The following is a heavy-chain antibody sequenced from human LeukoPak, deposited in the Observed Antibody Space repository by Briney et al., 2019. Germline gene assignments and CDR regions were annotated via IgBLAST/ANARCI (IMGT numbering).Heavy chain of an antibody. Sequence: PGGSLRLSCAASGFTFSDYYMSWIRQAPGKGLEWVAVIWYDGSNKYYADSVKGRFTISRDNSKNTLYLQMNSLRAEDTAVYYCAKDHVWGSYRYTGGRYYYYYMDVWGKGTTVTVSS. CDR3: AKDHVWGSYRYTGGRYYYYYMDV. V-gene: IGHV3-33*06. D-gene: IGHD3-16*02. CDR2: IWYDGSNK. CDR1: GFTFSDYY. J-gene: IGHJ6*03.